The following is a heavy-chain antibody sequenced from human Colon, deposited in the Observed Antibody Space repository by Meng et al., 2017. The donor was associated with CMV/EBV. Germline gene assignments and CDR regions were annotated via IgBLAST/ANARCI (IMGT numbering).Heavy chain of an antibody. CDR1: KGTFTSYP. V-gene: IGHV1-69*01. CDR2: IITISGTT. Sequence: HSGAEVKTPGSSVKVSCKASKGTFTSYPISWVRQGPGQGFEWVGGIITISGTTDYAQKFQGRVTITADESTSTAYMKLSNLRSEDTAIYYCARVICGGDCYMDYWGRGTLVTVSS. D-gene: IGHD2-21*02. CDR3: ARVICGGDCYMDY. J-gene: IGHJ4*02.